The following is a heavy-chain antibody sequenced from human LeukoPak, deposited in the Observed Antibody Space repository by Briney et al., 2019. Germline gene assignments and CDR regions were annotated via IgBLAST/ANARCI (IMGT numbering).Heavy chain of an antibody. CDR2: INPNSGGT. V-gene: IGHV1-2*06. J-gene: IGHJ4*02. CDR1: GYTFTVNH. CDR3: ARDRSSIDY. D-gene: IGHD6-6*01. Sequence: GATVKVSCKASGYTFTVNHVHWVRQAPGQGLEWMGRINPNSGGTNYAQKFQGRVTMTRDTSISTAYMELSRLRSDDTAVYYCARDRSSIDYWGQGTLVTVSS.